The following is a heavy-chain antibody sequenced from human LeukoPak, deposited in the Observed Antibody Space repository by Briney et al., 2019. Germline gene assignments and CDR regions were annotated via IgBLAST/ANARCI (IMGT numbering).Heavy chain of an antibody. CDR1: GGSFSGYY. CDR3: ARTGYGSGSYRYYYYYYMDV. J-gene: IGHJ6*03. CDR2: INHSGST. Sequence: SETLSLTCAVYGGSFSGYYWSWIRQPPGKGLEWIGEINHSGSTNYNPFLKSRVTISVDTSKNQFSLKLSSVTAADTAVYYCARTGYGSGSYRYYYYYYMDVWGKGTTVTISS. D-gene: IGHD3-10*01. V-gene: IGHV4-34*01.